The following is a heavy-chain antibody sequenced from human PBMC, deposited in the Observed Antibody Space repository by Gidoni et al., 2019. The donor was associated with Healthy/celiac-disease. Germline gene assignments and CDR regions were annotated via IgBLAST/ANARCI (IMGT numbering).Heavy chain of an antibody. J-gene: IGHJ5*02. Sequence: EVQLLESGGGLVQPGGSLRLSCAASGFTFSSYAMSWVRQAPGKGLEWVSAISGSGGSTYYADSVKGRFTISRDNSKNTLYLQMNSLRAEDTAVYYCAKDFCHYDSSGYYWCWFDPWGQGTLVTVSS. CDR2: ISGSGGST. D-gene: IGHD3-22*01. V-gene: IGHV3-23*01. CDR1: GFTFSSYA. CDR3: AKDFCHYDSSGYYWCWFDP.